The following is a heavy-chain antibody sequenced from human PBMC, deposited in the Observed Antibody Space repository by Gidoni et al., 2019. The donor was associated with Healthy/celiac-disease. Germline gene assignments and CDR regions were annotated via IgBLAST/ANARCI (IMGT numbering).Heavy chain of an antibody. V-gene: IGHV1-69*01. J-gene: IGHJ3*02. CDR1: GGTFSSYA. D-gene: IGHD3-22*01. CDR2: IIPIFGTA. CDR3: ARREEGMIVVVPAGYDAFDI. Sequence: QVQLVQSGAEVKKPGSSVQVSCKASGGTFSSYAISWVRQAPGQGLEWMGGIIPIFGTANYAQKFQGRVTITADESTSTAYMELSSLRSEDTAVYYCARREEGMIVVVPAGYDAFDIWGQGTMVTVSS.